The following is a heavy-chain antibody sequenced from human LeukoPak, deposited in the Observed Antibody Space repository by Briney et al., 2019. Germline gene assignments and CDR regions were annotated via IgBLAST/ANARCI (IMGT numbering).Heavy chain of an antibody. CDR1: GGSISSSSYY. D-gene: IGHD6-19*01. J-gene: IGHJ4*02. CDR3: ARVSSGYLDY. V-gene: IGHV4-39*07. Sequence: SETLSLTCTVSGGSISSSSYYWGWIRQPPGKGLEWIGSIYYSGSTYYNPSLKSRVTISVDTSKNQFSLKLSSVTAADTAVYYYARVSSGYLDYWGRGTLVTVSS. CDR2: IYYSGST.